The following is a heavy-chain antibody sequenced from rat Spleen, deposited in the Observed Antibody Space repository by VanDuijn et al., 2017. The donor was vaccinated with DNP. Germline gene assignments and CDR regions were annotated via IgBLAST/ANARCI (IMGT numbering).Heavy chain of an antibody. V-gene: IGHV2-64*01. CDR1: GFSLTTFT. CDR3: ARWQLYLSYFDY. CDR2: MWNGGGT. Sequence: QVKLKETGPDLVQLTQTLSITCTVSGFSLTTFTVHWVRQPPGKGLEWMGAMWNGGGTDYNSAFKSRLSITRDTSKSQVLLKMNSLQTEDTAMYFCARWQLYLSYFDYWGQGVMVTVSS. J-gene: IGHJ2*01. D-gene: IGHD1-2*01.